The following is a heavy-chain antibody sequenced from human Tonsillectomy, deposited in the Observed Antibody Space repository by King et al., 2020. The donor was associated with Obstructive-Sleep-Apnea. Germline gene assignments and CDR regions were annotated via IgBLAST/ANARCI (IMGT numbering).Heavy chain of an antibody. D-gene: IGHD2-21*01. J-gene: IGHJ4*02. V-gene: IGHV4-59*01. CDR3: ARGGVSAPLYYFDY. CDR2: IYYSVST. Sequence: VQLQESGPGLVKPSETLSLTCTVSGGSISSYYWSWIRQPPGKGLEWIGYIYYSVSTNYNPSLKSRVTISVDTSKNQFSLKLSSVTAAETAVYYCARGGVSAPLYYFDYWGQGTLVTVSS. CDR1: GGSISSYY.